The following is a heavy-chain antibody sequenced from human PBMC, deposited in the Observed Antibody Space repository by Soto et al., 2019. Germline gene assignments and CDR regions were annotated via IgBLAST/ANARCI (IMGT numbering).Heavy chain of an antibody. J-gene: IGHJ5*02. D-gene: IGHD2-2*01. CDR2: ISSSSSTI. CDR1: GFTFSSYS. Sequence: EVQLVESGGGLVQPGGSLRLSCAASGFTFSSYSMNWVRQAPGKGLEWVSYISSSSSTIYYADSVKGRSTISRDNAKNXLYLQMNRLRAEDTAVYYCAREYCSSTSCLNWFDPWGQGTLVTVSS. V-gene: IGHV3-48*01. CDR3: AREYCSSTSCLNWFDP.